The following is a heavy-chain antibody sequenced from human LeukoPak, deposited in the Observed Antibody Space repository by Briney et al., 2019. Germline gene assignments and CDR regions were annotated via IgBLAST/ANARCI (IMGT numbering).Heavy chain of an antibody. V-gene: IGHV3-53*01. Sequence: SGGSLRLSCAASGFTVSNNYMSWVRQAPGKGLEWVSVLYSGGNTYYTDSVKGRFAISRDYSRNTVYLQMNSLRAEDTAVYYCARLRSKKLSGSYYHFDYWGQGTLVTVSS. CDR3: ARLRSKKLSGSYYHFDY. J-gene: IGHJ4*02. D-gene: IGHD1-26*01. CDR2: LYSGGNT. CDR1: GFTVSNNY.